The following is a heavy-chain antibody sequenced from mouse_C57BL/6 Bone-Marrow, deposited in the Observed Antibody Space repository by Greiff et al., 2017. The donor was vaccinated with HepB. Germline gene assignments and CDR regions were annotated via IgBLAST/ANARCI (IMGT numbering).Heavy chain of an antibody. J-gene: IGHJ2*01. CDR2: INPGSGGT. CDR1: GYAFTNYL. V-gene: IGHV1-54*01. CDR3: ARRMVSYFDY. D-gene: IGHD2-3*01. Sequence: VQLQHSGAELVRPGTSVKVSCKASGYAFTNYLIEWVKQRPGQGLEWIGVINPGSGGTNYNEKFKGKATLTADKSSSTAYMQLSSLTSEDSAVYFCARRMVSYFDYWGQGTTLTVSS.